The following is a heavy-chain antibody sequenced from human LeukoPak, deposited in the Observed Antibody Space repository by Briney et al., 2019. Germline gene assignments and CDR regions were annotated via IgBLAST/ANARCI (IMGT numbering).Heavy chain of an antibody. V-gene: IGHV3-53*01. CDR2: IYSGGST. J-gene: IGHJ4*02. Sequence: PGGSLRLSCAASGFTVSSNYMSWVRQAPGKGLEWVSVIYSGGSTYYADSVKGRFTISRDNSKNTLYLQMNSLRAEDTAVYYCARAGGSYQRYYFDYWGQGTLVTVSS. D-gene: IGHD1-26*01. CDR1: GFTVSSNY. CDR3: ARAGGSYQRYYFDY.